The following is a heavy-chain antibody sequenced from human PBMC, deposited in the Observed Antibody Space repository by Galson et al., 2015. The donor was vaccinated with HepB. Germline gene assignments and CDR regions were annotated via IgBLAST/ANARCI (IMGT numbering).Heavy chain of an antibody. Sequence: SVRVSCKASGYTFSTYAMNWVRQAPGQGLEWMGWINPNRGGKNYAQKFQGRVTMTRDKSISTAYMELSRLRSDDTAVYYCARDIASAGMDYWGQGTLVTVSS. J-gene: IGHJ4*02. CDR3: ARDIASAGMDY. V-gene: IGHV1-2*02. D-gene: IGHD6-13*01. CDR2: INPNRGGK. CDR1: GYTFSTYA.